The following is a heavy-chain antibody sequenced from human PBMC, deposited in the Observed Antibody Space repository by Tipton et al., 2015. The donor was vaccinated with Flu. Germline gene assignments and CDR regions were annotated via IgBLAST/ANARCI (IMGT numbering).Heavy chain of an antibody. J-gene: IGHJ6*02. CDR1: GYMFTKYD. V-gene: IGHV1-18*01. D-gene: IGHD1-26*01. CDR3: ASRVGFEDFPQAYYYFGMDV. CDR2: VTVHSGNT. Sequence: QMQLVQSGPEVKRPGASLKVSCKASGYMFTKYDVNWVRQAPGQGLEWLGWVTVHSGNTDYAQSVQGRITMTADTSTNTAYMELRSLRSDDTAVYYCASRVGFEDFPQAYYYFGMDVWGQGTTVTVSS.